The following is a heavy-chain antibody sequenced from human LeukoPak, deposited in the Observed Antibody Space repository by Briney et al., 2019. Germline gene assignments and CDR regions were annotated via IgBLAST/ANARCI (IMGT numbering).Heavy chain of an antibody. CDR3: ARDAPTNWFDP. CDR2: INSNSGDT. J-gene: IGHJ5*02. CDR1: GYTFTGYY. Sequence: ASVKVSCKASGYTFTGYYLHWVRQAPGQGLEWMGWINSNSGDTHYAQTFQGRVTMTRDTSISTAYMELSRLRSDDTAVYYCARDAPTNWFDPWGQGTLVTVSS. V-gene: IGHV1-2*02.